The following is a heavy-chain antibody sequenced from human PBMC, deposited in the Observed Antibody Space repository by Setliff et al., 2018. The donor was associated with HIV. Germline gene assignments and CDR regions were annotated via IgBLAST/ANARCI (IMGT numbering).Heavy chain of an antibody. CDR1: GYTFTSYG. D-gene: IGHD5-12*01. CDR3: ARVLSATPPTY. J-gene: IGHJ4*02. Sequence: ASVKVSCKASGYTFTSYGITWVRQAPGQWLEWMGWISGYNGDTNYAHKFQGRINMTTDTSTNTAYMNLRSLRSDDTAVYYCARVLSATPPTYWGQGTLVTVS. V-gene: IGHV1-18*01. CDR2: ISGYNGDT.